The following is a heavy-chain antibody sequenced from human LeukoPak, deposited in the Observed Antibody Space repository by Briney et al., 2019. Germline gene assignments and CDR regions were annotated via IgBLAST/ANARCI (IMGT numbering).Heavy chain of an antibody. CDR3: ARGAYSYPY. CDR1: GLTLSNHS. CDR2: IKAEGTEK. J-gene: IGHJ4*02. V-gene: IGHV3-7*04. Sequence: GGSLRLSCGASGLTLSNHSVRWVRQAPGKGLEWVANIKAEGTEKYYVDSVKGRFTISRDNAKNSLYLQMKSLRPDETALYYCARGAYSYPYWGQGTLVIVFS. D-gene: IGHD2-15*01.